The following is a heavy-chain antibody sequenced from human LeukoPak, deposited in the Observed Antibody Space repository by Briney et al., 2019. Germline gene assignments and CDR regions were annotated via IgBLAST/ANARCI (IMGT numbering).Heavy chain of an antibody. V-gene: IGHV4-30-4*01. CDR3: ARDQPPGISYYGMDV. CDR2: IYYSGST. CDR1: GGSISSGDYY. J-gene: IGHJ6*02. Sequence: SSETLSLTCTVSGGSISSGDYYWSWIRQPPGKGLEWIGYIYYSGSTYYNPSLKSRVTISVDTSKNQFSLKLSSVTAADTAVYYCARDQPPGISYYGMDVWGQGTTVTVSS.